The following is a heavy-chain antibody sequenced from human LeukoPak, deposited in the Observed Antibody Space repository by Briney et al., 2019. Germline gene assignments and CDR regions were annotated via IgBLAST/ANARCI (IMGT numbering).Heavy chain of an antibody. J-gene: IGHJ4*02. CDR2: FDPEDGET. V-gene: IGHV1-24*01. Sequence: ASVKVSCKVSGYTLTELSMHWVRQAPGKGPEWMGGFDPEDGETIYAQKFQGRVTMTEDTSTDTAYMELSSLRSEDTAVYYCATVRYYYDSSGRFDYWGQGTLVTVSS. CDR3: ATVRYYYDSSGRFDY. D-gene: IGHD3-22*01. CDR1: GYTLTELS.